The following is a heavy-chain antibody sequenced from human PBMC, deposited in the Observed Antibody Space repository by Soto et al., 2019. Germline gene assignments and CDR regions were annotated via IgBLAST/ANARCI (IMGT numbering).Heavy chain of an antibody. J-gene: IGHJ6*02. D-gene: IGHD3-3*01. CDR1: GFTFSSYG. Sequence: QVQLVESGGGVVQPGRSLRLSCAASGFTFSSYGMHWVRQAPGKGLEWVAVISYDGSNKYFADSVKGRFTISRDNSKNTLYLQMNSLRAEDTAVYYCAKDKLYAGVVYYYGMDVWDQGTTVTVSS. V-gene: IGHV3-30*18. CDR2: ISYDGSNK. CDR3: AKDKLYAGVVYYYGMDV.